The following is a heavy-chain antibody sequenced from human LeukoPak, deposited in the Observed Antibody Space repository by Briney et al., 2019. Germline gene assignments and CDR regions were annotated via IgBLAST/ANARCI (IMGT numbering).Heavy chain of an antibody. CDR3: GGFGYEAAVDL. D-gene: IGHD6-13*01. Sequence: GGSLRLSCAASGFTFSTYWMTWVRQAPGQGPEWLANINPTGRETFYADPVKGRFTISRDNAKNLLYLQMSSLRGEDTAVYYCGGFGYEAAVDLWGQGTLVTVSS. CDR1: GFTFSTYW. J-gene: IGHJ4*02. CDR2: INPTGRET. V-gene: IGHV3-7*01.